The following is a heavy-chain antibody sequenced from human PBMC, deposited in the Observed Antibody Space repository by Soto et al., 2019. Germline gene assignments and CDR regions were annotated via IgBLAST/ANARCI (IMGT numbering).Heavy chain of an antibody. CDR2: FHHSGST. CDR3: VRHGGSFFDY. V-gene: IGHV4-4*02. Sequence: QVQLQESGPGLVKPSGTLSLTCAVTGGSIICSNWWSWVRQPPGKGLEWIGEFHHSGSTNYNPSLKSRVTLSVDKSRNQFSLQLSSVTAADTAVYYCVRHGGSFFDYWGQGTLVTVSS. D-gene: IGHD3-16*01. CDR1: GGSIICSNW. J-gene: IGHJ4*02.